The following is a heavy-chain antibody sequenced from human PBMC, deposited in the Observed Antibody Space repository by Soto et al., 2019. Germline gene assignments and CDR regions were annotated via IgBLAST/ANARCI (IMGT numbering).Heavy chain of an antibody. CDR1: GGSISSSNW. CDR3: ASPMAFDFWSGYNYYYGMDV. V-gene: IGHV4-4*02. Sequence: SETLSLTCAVSGGSISSSNWWSWVRQPPGKGLEWIGEIYHSGSTNYNPSLKSRVTISVDKSKNQFSLKLSSVTAADTAVYYCASPMAFDFWSGYNYYYGMDVWGQGTTVTV. CDR2: IYHSGST. D-gene: IGHD3-3*01. J-gene: IGHJ6*02.